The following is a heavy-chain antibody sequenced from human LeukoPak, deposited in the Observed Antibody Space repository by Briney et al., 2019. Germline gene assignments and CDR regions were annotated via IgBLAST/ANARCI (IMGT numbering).Heavy chain of an antibody. CDR1: GFTFSSYS. D-gene: IGHD3-22*01. J-gene: IGHJ4*02. CDR2: ISSSSSYI. CDR3: ARDASYYDSSGYSSY. V-gene: IGHV3-21*01. Sequence: IPGGPLRLSCGASGFTFSSYSMNWVRQAPGKVLEWVSTISSSSSYIYYADSVKGRFTISRDNAKNSLYVEKNSLRAEDTAVYYCARDASYYDSSGYSSYWGQGTLVTVSS.